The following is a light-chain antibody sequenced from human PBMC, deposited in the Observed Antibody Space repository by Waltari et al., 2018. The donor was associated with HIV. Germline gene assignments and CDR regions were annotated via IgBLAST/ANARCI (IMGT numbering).Light chain of an antibody. J-gene: IGLJ2*01. CDR1: SGSIASHY. CDR2: ENN. CDR3: QSYSSNNHGVV. Sequence: NFLLTQSHSVSESPGRTVTISCTRNSGSIASHYAPWSQHRTRTNPTIVISENNQRPSGVPDRFSGSLDRTSNSASLTISGLQTGDEADYYCQSYSSNNHGVVFGGGTKLTVL. V-gene: IGLV6-57*01.